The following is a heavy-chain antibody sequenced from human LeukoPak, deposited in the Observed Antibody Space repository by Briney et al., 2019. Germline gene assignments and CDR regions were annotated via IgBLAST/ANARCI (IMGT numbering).Heavy chain of an antibody. CDR1: GGSFSGYY. D-gene: IGHD3-16*01. CDR3: ATKGGWFDP. J-gene: IGHJ5*02. CDR2: INHSGST. V-gene: IGHV4-34*01. Sequence: SETLSLTCTVSGGSFSGYYCSWIRHPPGKGLEWIGEINHSGSTNYNPSLKSRVTISVDTSKNQFSLKLSSVTAADRAVYYCATKGGWFDPWGQGTLVTVSS.